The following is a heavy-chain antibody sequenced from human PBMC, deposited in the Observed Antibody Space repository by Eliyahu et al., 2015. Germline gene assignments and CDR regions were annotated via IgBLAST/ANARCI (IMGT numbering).Heavy chain of an antibody. CDR1: GGGISNYF. CDR3: ARLTMIRGSRMDY. Sequence: QVQLQESGPGLVRPSETLSLTCTLSGGGISNYFWSWIRQSPGKGLEWIGNIYSDGTTNYAPSLGSRLTMSVDASQKQFSLQLTSVTTADAAVYYCARLTMIRGSRMDYWSQGTRVSVSS. D-gene: IGHD3-10*01. CDR2: IYSDGTT. V-gene: IGHV4-59*01. J-gene: IGHJ4*02.